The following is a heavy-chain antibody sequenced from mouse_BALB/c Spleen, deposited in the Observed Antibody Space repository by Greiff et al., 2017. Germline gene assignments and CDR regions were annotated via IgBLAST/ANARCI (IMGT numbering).Heavy chain of an antibody. CDR1: GFDFSRYW. J-gene: IGHJ2*01. V-gene: IGHV4-1*02. CDR2: INPDSSTI. D-gene: IGHD1-2*01. CDR3: ARHYYGYVGYFDY. Sequence: EVQLVESGGGLVQPGGSLKLSCAASGFDFSRYWMSWVRQAPGKGLEWIGEINPDSSTINYTPSLKDKFIISRDNAKNTLYLQMSKVRSEDTTLYYCARHYYGYVGYFDYWGQGTTLTVSS.